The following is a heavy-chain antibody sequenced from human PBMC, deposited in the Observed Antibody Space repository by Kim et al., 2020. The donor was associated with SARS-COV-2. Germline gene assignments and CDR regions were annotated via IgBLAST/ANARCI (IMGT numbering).Heavy chain of an antibody. D-gene: IGHD3-10*01. CDR3: ARPLVLYGSGRKAFDI. J-gene: IGHJ3*02. Sequence: GGSLRLSCAASEFTFSTYGMSWVRQAPGKGLEWVSSISGGGGTTYYADSVKGRFTISRDNSKNTLYLQMNSLRAEDTAVYYCARPLVLYGSGRKAFDIWGQGTMVTVSS. CDR1: EFTFSTYG. V-gene: IGHV3-23*01. CDR2: ISGGGGTT.